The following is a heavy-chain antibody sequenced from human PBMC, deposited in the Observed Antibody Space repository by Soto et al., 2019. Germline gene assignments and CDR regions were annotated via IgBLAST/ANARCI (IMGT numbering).Heavy chain of an antibody. J-gene: IGHJ6*02. CDR2: IIPIFGTA. CDR3: AREYTMIVVGTYYYYGMDV. CDR1: GGTFSSYA. V-gene: IGHV1-69*13. D-gene: IGHD3-22*01. Sequence: GASVKVSCKASGGTFSSYAISWVRQAPGQGLEWMGGIIPIFGTANYAQKFQGRVTITADESTSTAYMELSSLRSEDTAVYYCAREYTMIVVGTYYYYGMDVWGQGTTVTVSS.